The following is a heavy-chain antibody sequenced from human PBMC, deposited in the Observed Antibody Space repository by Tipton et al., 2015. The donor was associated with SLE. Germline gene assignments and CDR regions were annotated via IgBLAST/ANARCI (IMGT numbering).Heavy chain of an antibody. CDR1: GGSFSGYY. D-gene: IGHD6-13*01. CDR3: ARGRSSWSNWYFDL. Sequence: LRLSCAVYGGSFSGYYWSWIRQPPGKGLEWIGEINHSGSTNYNPSLRSRVTISVDTSKNQFSLKLSSVTAADTAVYYCARGRSSWSNWYFDLWGRGTLVTVSS. J-gene: IGHJ2*01. V-gene: IGHV4-34*01. CDR2: INHSGST.